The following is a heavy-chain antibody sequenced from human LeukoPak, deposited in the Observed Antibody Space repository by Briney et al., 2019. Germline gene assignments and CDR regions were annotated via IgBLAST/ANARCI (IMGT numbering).Heavy chain of an antibody. CDR1: GVSISSGSYY. J-gene: IGHJ4*02. D-gene: IGHD4-17*01. Sequence: SETLSLTCTVSGVSISSGSYYWSWIRQPAGKGLEWIGYIDHGGSTNYNPSLRSRVSISSDTSKIQFSLELTSVTAADTAVYNCARLKATVSIHAYFDSWGQGTLVTVSS. CDR2: IDHGGST. CDR3: ARLKATVSIHAYFDS. V-gene: IGHV4-61*10.